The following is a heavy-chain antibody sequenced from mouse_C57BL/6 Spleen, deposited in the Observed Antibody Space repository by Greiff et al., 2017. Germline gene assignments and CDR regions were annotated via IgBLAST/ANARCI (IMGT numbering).Heavy chain of an antibody. Sequence: LVESGAELARPGASVKLSCKASGYTFTSYGISWVKQRTGQGLEWIGEIYPRSGNTYYNEKFKGKATLTADKSSSTAYMELRSLTSEDSAVYFCARRLTFACWGQGALVTVA. V-gene: IGHV1-81*01. CDR2: IYPRSGNT. D-gene: IGHD1-2*01. CDR3: ARRLTFAC. J-gene: IGHJ3*01. CDR1: GYTFTSYG.